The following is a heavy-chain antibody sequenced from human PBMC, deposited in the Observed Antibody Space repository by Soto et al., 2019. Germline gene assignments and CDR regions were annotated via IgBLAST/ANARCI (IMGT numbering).Heavy chain of an antibody. D-gene: IGHD5-12*01. J-gene: IGHJ5*02. CDR3: ARNLRATILLVGHTNWFDP. CDR2: SYHSGST. V-gene: IGHV4-59*01. Sequence: PETLSLTCTLSCDSISRYYWTCIWQSPGQGLEWIGDSYHSGSTNYNPSLKTRVTISVDTSKNQFSLKLSCVTAAETAVNYSARNLRATILLVGHTNWFDPWGQGTLVTVSS. CDR1: CDSISRYY.